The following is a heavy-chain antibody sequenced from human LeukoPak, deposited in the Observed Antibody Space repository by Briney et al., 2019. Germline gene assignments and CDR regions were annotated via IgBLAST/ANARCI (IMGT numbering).Heavy chain of an antibody. J-gene: IGHJ4*02. Sequence: SETLSLTCAVCGGFFSGYYWSWLRQPPGKGLEWIGEINHSGSTNNNPSLKSRVTISVDTSKNQFSLKLSSVTAADTAVYYCARVSLRPRGYSGYGVDYWGQGTLVTVSS. CDR3: ARVSLRPRGYSGYGVDY. D-gene: IGHD5-12*01. CDR1: GGFFSGYY. V-gene: IGHV4-34*01. CDR2: INHSGST.